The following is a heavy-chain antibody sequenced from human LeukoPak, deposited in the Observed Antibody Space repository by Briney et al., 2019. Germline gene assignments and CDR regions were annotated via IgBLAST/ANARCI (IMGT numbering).Heavy chain of an antibody. CDR3: ARDTDDSSGYYYGYYFDY. Sequence: GGSLRLSCAASGFTFSSYSMNWVRQAPGKGLEWVSYISSSSSTIYYADSVKGRFTISRDNAKNSLYLQMNSLRAEDTAVYYCARDTDDSSGYYYGYYFDYWGQGTLVTVSS. CDR1: GFTFSSYS. V-gene: IGHV3-48*04. D-gene: IGHD3-22*01. CDR2: ISSSSSTI. J-gene: IGHJ4*02.